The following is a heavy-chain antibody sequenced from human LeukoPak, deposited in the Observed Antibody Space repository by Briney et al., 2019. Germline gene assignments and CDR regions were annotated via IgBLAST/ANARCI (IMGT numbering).Heavy chain of an antibody. J-gene: IGHJ4*02. V-gene: IGHV4-4*07. Sequence: SETLSLTCTVSGGSITGYYWSWIRQPAGKGLEWIGRIYTSGSTNYNPSLKSRVTMSVDTSKNQFSLKLSSVTAADTAVYYCARHQSAMVTIWDYWGQGTLVTVSS. CDR1: GGSITGYY. CDR3: ARHQSAMVTIWDY. CDR2: IYTSGST. D-gene: IGHD5-18*01.